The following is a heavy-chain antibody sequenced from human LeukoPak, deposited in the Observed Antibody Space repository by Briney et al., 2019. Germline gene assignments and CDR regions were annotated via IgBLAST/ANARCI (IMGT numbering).Heavy chain of an antibody. Sequence: PGGSLRLSCAASEFTFSDYYMSWIRQAPGKGLEWVSYISYSGDTIYYADSVKGRFTVSRDNAKNSLYLQMNSLRAGDTAVYYCACGIAVAGTYLPTHAFDIWGQGTMVTVSS. CDR2: ISYSGDTI. CDR3: ACGIAVAGTYLPTHAFDI. D-gene: IGHD6-19*01. CDR1: EFTFSDYY. V-gene: IGHV3-11*04. J-gene: IGHJ3*02.